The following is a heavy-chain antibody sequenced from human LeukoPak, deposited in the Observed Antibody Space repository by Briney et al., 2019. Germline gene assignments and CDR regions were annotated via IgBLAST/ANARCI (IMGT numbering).Heavy chain of an antibody. CDR1: GFTFSSYE. V-gene: IGHV3-48*03. Sequence: PGGSLRLSCAASGFTFSSYEMNWVRQAPGKGLEWISYISRSGSTINYADSVKGRFTISRDDAKRSLYLQMNSLRAEDTAVYYCAKSTVTNYFDYWSQGSLVTVSS. CDR2: ISRSGSTI. D-gene: IGHD4-17*01. J-gene: IGHJ4*02. CDR3: AKSTVTNYFDY.